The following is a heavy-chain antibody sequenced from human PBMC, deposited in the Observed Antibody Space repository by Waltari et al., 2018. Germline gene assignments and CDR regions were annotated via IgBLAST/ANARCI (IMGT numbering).Heavy chain of an antibody. CDR1: GFTFSDSG. CDR3: STSGSTFHH. CDR2: IRGKAKNYAT. D-gene: IGHD6-19*01. J-gene: IGHJ1*01. V-gene: IGHV3-73*01. Sequence: EVQLVESGGGLVQPGGSLKLSCAASGFTFSDSGFHWVRQTPGKGLEWIGRIRGKAKNYATTYAASVKGRFTISRDDSKKTAYLQMNSLKAEDTAVYFCSTSGSTFHHWGQGTLVTVSS.